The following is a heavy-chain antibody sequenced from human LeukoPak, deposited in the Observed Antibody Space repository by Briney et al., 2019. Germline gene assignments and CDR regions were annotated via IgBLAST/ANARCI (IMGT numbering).Heavy chain of an antibody. CDR3: ARDPGGLWWLRPFDY. CDR2: ISSSSSHI. Sequence: GGSLRLSCAASGFTFSSYEMNWVRQAPGKGLEWVSSISSSSSHIYYADSVKGRFTISRDNAKNSLYLQMNSLRAEDTAVYYCARDPGGLWWLRPFDYWGQGTLVTVSS. D-gene: IGHD5-12*01. CDR1: GFTFSSYE. J-gene: IGHJ4*02. V-gene: IGHV3-21*01.